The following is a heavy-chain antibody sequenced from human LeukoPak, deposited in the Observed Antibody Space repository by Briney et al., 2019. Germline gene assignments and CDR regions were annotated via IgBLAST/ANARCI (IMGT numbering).Heavy chain of an antibody. V-gene: IGHV4-34*01. D-gene: IGHD1-14*01. CDR1: GGSIRSYY. Sequence: SETLSLTCTVSGGSIRSYYWSWIRQPPGKGLEWIGEINHSGSTNYNPSLKSRVTISVDTSKNQFSLKLSSVTAADTAVYYCARKRPRYGYFDYWGQGTLVTVSS. CDR3: ARKRPRYGYFDY. CDR2: INHSGST. J-gene: IGHJ4*02.